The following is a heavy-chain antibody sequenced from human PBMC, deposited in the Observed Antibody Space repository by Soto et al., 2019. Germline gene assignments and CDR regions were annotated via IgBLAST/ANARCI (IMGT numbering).Heavy chain of an antibody. CDR2: FYSSTNYI. J-gene: IGHJ4*02. CDR1: GFTFSDYS. V-gene: IGHV3-21*01. CDR3: ARDLGVGPSNF. Sequence: VGSLRLSCAASGFTFSDYSMSWVRQAPGKGLEWVSSFYSSTNYIYQAESVRGRFTISRDNAKNSLYLQMDSLRVEDTAVYYCARDLGVGPSNFWGQGTLVTVSS. D-gene: IGHD3-3*01.